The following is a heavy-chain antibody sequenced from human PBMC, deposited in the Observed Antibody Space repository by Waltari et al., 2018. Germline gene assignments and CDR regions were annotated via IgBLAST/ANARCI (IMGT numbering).Heavy chain of an antibody. J-gene: IGHJ5*02. Sequence: QVQLQESGPGQARPSETLSLTCIVSSYSIRSGYFWGWIRQPPGKGLQWIGSISHSANTYYNPSLKSRVRMSVDTSKNQFALKMTSVTAADTAIYYCVRDVGGSGNSWFDAWGQGTLVTVSS. CDR3: VRDVGGSGNSWFDA. D-gene: IGHD3-10*01. CDR1: SYSIRSGYF. CDR2: ISHSANT. V-gene: IGHV4-38-2*02.